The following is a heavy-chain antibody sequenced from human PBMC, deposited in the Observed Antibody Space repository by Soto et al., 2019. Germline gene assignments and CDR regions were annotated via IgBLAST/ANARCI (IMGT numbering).Heavy chain of an antibody. CDR3: ARIDGDYGDYPYSFDY. V-gene: IGHV1-3*01. CDR1: GYTFTSYA. D-gene: IGHD4-17*01. CDR2: INAGNGNT. J-gene: IGHJ4*02. Sequence: GASVKVSCKASGYTFTSYAMHWVRQAPGQRLEWMGWINAGNGNTKYSQKFQGRVTITRDTSASTAYMELSSLRSEDTAVYYCARIDGDYGDYPYSFDYWGKRTLVTVSS.